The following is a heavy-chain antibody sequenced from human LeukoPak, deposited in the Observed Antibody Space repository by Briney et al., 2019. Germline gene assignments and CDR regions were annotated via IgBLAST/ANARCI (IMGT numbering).Heavy chain of an antibody. CDR1: GGTFSSYA. D-gene: IGHD1-26*01. Sequence: ASVKVSCKASGGTFSSYAISWVRQAPGQGLEWMGGIIPIFGTANYAQKFQGRVTITADESTSTAYMELSSLRSEDTAVYYCARDLHSGSYYDAFDIWGQGTMVTVSS. V-gene: IGHV1-69*13. J-gene: IGHJ3*02. CDR3: ARDLHSGSYYDAFDI. CDR2: IIPIFGTA.